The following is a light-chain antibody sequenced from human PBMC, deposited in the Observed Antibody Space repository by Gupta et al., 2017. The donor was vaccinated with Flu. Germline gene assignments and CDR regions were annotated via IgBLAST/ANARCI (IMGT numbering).Light chain of an antibody. V-gene: IGLV1-40*01. CDR3: QSYDSSLSGWV. CDR1: SNIGAGLD. CDR2: RNT. J-gene: IGLJ3*02. Sequence: SNIGAGLDVHWYQQLPGTAPKLLIYRNTNRPSGVPDRFSASKSGTSASLAITGLQAEDEADYYCQSYDSSLSGWVFGGGTKLTVL.